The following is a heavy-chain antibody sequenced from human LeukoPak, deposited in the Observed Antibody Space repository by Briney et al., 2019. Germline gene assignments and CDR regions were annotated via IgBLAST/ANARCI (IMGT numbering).Heavy chain of an antibody. D-gene: IGHD5-18*01. CDR3: ARRAKTERGHSYGLDY. CDR2: IDTSSRYI. V-gene: IGHV3-21*01. J-gene: IGHJ4*02. Sequence: GGSLRLSCAASGFTFSSYSMNCVSQDPGKGLEWVSSIDTSSRYIYYGDSEKGRFTISRDNAKNSLYLQMNSLRAEDTAVYYCARRAKTERGHSYGLDYWGQGTLVTVSP. CDR1: GFTFSSYS.